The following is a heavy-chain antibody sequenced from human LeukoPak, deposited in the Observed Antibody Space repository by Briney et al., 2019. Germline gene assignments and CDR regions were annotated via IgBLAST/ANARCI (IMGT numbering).Heavy chain of an antibody. V-gene: IGHV1-2*02. CDR2: INPNSVGA. CDR1: GYTFTGYY. CDR3: ARACYYGSGSDYNVGGEFDY. D-gene: IGHD3-10*01. J-gene: IGHJ4*02. Sequence: ASVKVSCKASGYTFTGYYMHWVRQAPGQGVKWMGWINPNSVGANYAKTFQGRVTMTRDRSMSTAYMELSRLRSDDTAVYYCARACYYGSGSDYNVGGEFDYWGQGTLVTVSS.